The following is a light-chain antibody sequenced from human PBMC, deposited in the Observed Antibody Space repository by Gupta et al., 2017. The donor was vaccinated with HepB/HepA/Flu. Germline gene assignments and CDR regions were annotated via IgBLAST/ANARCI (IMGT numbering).Light chain of an antibody. CDR3: QQCNNWPRT. CDR1: QSVSSY. J-gene: IGKJ1*01. V-gene: IGKV3-11*01. CDR2: DAS. Sequence: EIVLTQSPATLSLSPGERATLSCRASQSVSSYLAWYQQKPGQAPRLLIYDASNRATGIPARFIGSGSGTDFTLTISSLEPEDFAVYYCQQCNNWPRTFGQGTKVEVK.